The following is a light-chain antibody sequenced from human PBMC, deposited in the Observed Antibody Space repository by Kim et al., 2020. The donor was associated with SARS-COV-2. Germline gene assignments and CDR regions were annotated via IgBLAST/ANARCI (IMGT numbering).Light chain of an antibody. CDR2: AAS. Sequence: ASVGDRVTITCRASQDIAKSLAWYQQKPGKVPKVLIYAASTLHSGVPSRFSGSGSGTEFTLTISGLQTEDVATYYCLKYNSAPCTFVPGTKVDIK. V-gene: IGKV1-27*01. CDR1: QDIAKS. J-gene: IGKJ1*01. CDR3: LKYNSAPCT.